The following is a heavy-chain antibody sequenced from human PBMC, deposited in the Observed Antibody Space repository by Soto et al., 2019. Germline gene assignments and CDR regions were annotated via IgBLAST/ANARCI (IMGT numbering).Heavy chain of an antibody. D-gene: IGHD2-21*01. J-gene: IGHJ6*02. CDR2: IYWDDDK. CDR1: GFSLSTTGVG. V-gene: IGHV2-5*02. CDR3: GKSRCGGDCLQSYSSHSYYGLDV. Sequence: QITLKESGPTLVKPTQTLTLTCTFSGFSLSTTGVGVGWIRQPPGKALEWLALIYWDDDKRYNPSLKSRLTSTKDPFKNPVVLKNANMDPVDTATYYCGKSRCGGDCLQSYSSHSYYGLDVWGQGTTVTVSS.